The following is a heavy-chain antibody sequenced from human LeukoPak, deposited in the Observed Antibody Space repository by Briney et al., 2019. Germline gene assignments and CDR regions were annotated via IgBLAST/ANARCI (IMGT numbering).Heavy chain of an antibody. J-gene: IGHJ3*02. D-gene: IGHD3-22*01. CDR1: GGSISSYY. V-gene: IGHV4-59*08. CDR3: ARVGAITMIVVVEAGAFDI. Sequence: SETLSLTCTVSGGSISSYYWSWIRQPPGKGLEWIGYIYYSGSTNYNPSLKSRVTISVDTSKNQFSLKLSSVTAADTAVYYCARVGAITMIVVVEAGAFDIWGQGTMVTVSS. CDR2: IYYSGST.